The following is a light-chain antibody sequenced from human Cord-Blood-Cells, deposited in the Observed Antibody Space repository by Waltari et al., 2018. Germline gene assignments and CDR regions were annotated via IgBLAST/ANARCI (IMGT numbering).Light chain of an antibody. CDR3: QQSYSTPLT. J-gene: IGKJ4*01. V-gene: IGKV1-39*01. Sequence: IWMTQSPSLLSASTGDRVTISCRASQSISSYLNWYQQKPGKVPKLLIYAASSLQSGVPSRFSGSGSGTDFTLTISSLQPEDFATYYCQQSYSTPLTFGGGTKVEIK. CDR2: AAS. CDR1: QSISSY.